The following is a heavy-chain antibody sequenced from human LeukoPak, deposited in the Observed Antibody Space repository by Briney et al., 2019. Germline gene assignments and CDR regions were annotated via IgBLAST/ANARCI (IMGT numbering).Heavy chain of an antibody. Sequence: SETPSLTCTVSGGSISSSSYYWGWIRQPPGKGLEWIGSIYYSGITYYNPSLKSRVTISVDTSKNQFSLKLSSVTAADTAVYYCARAKAGPAGYYYYYMDVWGKGTTVTVS. J-gene: IGHJ6*03. D-gene: IGHD3-22*01. CDR3: ARAKAGPAGYYYYYMDV. CDR1: GGSISSSSYY. V-gene: IGHV4-39*07. CDR2: IYYSGIT.